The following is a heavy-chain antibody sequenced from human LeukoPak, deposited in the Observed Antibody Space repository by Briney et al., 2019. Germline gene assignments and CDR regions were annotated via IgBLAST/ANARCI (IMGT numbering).Heavy chain of an antibody. D-gene: IGHD2-21*02. CDR1: GLTFSSYA. J-gene: IGHJ4*02. Sequence: GGSLRLSCAASGLTFSSYAMSWVRQAPGKGLVWVSRINSDGSSTSYADSVKGRFTISRDNAKNTLYLQMNSLRVEDTAVYYCARSVVVTAPDYWGQGTLVTVSS. CDR3: ARSVVVTAPDY. CDR2: INSDGSST. V-gene: IGHV3-74*01.